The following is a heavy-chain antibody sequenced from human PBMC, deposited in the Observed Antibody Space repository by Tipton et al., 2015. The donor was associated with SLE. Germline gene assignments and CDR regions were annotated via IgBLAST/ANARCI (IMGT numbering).Heavy chain of an antibody. V-gene: IGHV4-34*01. J-gene: IGHJ4*02. Sequence: TLSLTCTVSGGSISGYYWSWIRQPPGKGLEWIGEINHSGSTNYNPSLKSRVTISVDTSKNQFSLKLSSVTAADTAVYYCARGDSSSPGDFDYWGQGTLVTVSS. CDR2: INHSGST. CDR1: GGSISGYY. D-gene: IGHD6-6*01. CDR3: ARGDSSSPGDFDY.